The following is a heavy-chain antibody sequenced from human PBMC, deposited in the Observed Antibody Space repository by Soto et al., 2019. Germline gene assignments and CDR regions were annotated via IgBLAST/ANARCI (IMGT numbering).Heavy chain of an antibody. Sequence: PGGSLRLSCAASGFTFSNAWMSWVRQAPGKGLEWVGRIKSKTDGGTTDYAAPVKGRFTISRDDSKNTLYLQMNSLRAEDTAVYYCAKDGRIDWEPIPEQPDYWGQGTLVTVSS. J-gene: IGHJ4*02. D-gene: IGHD1-26*01. CDR3: AKDGRIDWEPIPEQPDY. CDR1: GFTFSNAW. V-gene: IGHV3-15*01. CDR2: IKSKTDGGTT.